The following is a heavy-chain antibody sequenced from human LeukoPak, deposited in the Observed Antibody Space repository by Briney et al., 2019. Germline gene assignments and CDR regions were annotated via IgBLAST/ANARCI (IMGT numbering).Heavy chain of an antibody. CDR1: GGSISSGGYY. CDR3: ARDSGRVRRGVLGKEDAFDI. CDR2: IYYSGST. Sequence: SQTLSLTCTVSGGSISSGGYYWSWIRQHPGKGLEWIGYIYYSGSTYYNPSLKSRVTISVDTSKNQFSLKLSSVTAADTAVYYCARDSGRVRRGVLGKEDAFDIWGQGTMVTVSS. J-gene: IGHJ3*02. V-gene: IGHV4-31*03. D-gene: IGHD3-10*01.